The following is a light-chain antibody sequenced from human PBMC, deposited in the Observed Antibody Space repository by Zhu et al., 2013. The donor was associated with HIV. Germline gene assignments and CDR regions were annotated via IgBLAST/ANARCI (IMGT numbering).Light chain of an antibody. CDR2: EGS. Sequence: QSALTQPASVSGSPGQSITISCTGTSSNVGNYDLVSWYQQHAGKAPKLMIYEGSKRPSGVSNRFSGSKSGTSATLDITGLQTGDEADYYCGTWDSSLSVVIFGGGTKLTVL. CDR3: GTWDSSLSVVI. J-gene: IGLJ2*01. V-gene: IGLV2-14*02. CDR1: SSNVGNYDL.